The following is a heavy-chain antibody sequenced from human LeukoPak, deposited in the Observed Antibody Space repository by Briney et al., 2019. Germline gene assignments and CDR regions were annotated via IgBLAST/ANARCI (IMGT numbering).Heavy chain of an antibody. CDR1: GFTFNNYA. CDR3: ARDLYYYEMEYFFDQ. J-gene: IGHJ4*02. V-gene: IGHV3-30*09. D-gene: IGHD3-22*01. Sequence: PGRSLRLSCAASGFTFNNYAMHWVRQAPGKGLEWVAVISYDGSNTYYADSVKGRFAISRDNSKNRLYLQMNSLRTEDTAVYSCARDLYYYEMEYFFDQWGQGTLVTVSS. CDR2: ISYDGSNT.